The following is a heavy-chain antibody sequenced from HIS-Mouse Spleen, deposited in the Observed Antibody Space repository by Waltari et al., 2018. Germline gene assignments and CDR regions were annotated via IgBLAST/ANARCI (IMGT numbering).Heavy chain of an antibody. Sequence: QLQLQESGPGLVKPSETLSLTCTVSGGSISSSSYYWGWIRQPPGKGLEWIGSIYYSGSTYYNPSLKNRVTISVDTSKNPFSLKLSSVTAADTAVYYCAREIPYSSSWYDWYFDLWGRGTLVTVSS. J-gene: IGHJ2*01. CDR1: GGSISSSSYY. D-gene: IGHD6-13*01. V-gene: IGHV4-39*07. CDR3: AREIPYSSSWYDWYFDL. CDR2: IYYSGST.